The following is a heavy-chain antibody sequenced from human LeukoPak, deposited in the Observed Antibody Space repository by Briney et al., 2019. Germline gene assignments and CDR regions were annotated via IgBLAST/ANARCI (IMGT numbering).Heavy chain of an antibody. Sequence: GGSLRLSCAASGFTFSSYAMSWVRQAPGKGLEWVSAISGSGGSTYYADSVKGRFTISRDNSKNTLYLQMNSLRAEDTAVYYCAKDAGFGVVIPYYYYMDVWGKGTTVTVSS. CDR2: ISGSGGST. CDR1: GFTFSSYA. CDR3: AKDAGFGVVIPYYYYMDV. V-gene: IGHV3-23*01. D-gene: IGHD3-3*01. J-gene: IGHJ6*03.